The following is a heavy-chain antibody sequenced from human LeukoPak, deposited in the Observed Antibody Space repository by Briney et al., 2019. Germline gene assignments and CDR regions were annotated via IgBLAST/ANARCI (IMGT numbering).Heavy chain of an antibody. Sequence: SETLSLTCTVSGGSISSYYWSWIRQPPGKGLEWIGYIYYSGSTNYNPSLKSRVTISLDTSKNQFSLKLSSVTAADTAVYYCARAVYSGSPHFDYWGQGILVTVSS. J-gene: IGHJ4*02. CDR1: GGSISSYY. CDR2: IYYSGST. D-gene: IGHD1-26*01. CDR3: ARAVYSGSPHFDY. V-gene: IGHV4-59*08.